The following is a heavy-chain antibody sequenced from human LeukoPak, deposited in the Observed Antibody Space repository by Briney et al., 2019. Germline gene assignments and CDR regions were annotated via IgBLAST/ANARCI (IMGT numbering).Heavy chain of an antibody. Sequence: PGGSLRFSCEASGLTFSSYDMNWVRQAPGKGLEWVSYISSSGNLIHYADSVKGRFTFSRDNARNSLYLQMNSLRADDTAIYYGAREGGWNDFDYWGQGTLVTVSS. CDR3: AREGGWNDFDY. CDR1: GLTFSSYD. CDR2: ISSSGNLI. V-gene: IGHV3-48*03. D-gene: IGHD1-1*01. J-gene: IGHJ4*02.